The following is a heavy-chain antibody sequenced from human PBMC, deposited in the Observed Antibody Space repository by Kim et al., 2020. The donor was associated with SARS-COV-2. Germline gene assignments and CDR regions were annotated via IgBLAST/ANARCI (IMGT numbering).Heavy chain of an antibody. V-gene: IGHV3-30*18. Sequence: GGSLRLSCAASGFTFSSYGMHWVRQAPGKGLEWVAVISYDGSNKYYADSVKGRFTISRDNSKNTLYLQMNSRRAEDTAVYYCAKDKGSGWYVHYYFDYWGQGTLVTVSS. CDR1: GFTFSSYG. CDR3: AKDKGSGWYVHYYFDY. CDR2: ISYDGSNK. D-gene: IGHD6-19*01. J-gene: IGHJ4*02.